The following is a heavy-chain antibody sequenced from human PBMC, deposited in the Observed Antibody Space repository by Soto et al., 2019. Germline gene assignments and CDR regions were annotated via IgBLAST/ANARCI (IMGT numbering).Heavy chain of an antibody. V-gene: IGHV3-23*01. CDR3: AKNQERELPRVIDF. J-gene: IGHJ4*02. Sequence: GGSLRLSCATSGLTFSNYAMSWVRQAPGGGLEWVSSMSGSSSTTYYADSVRCRFTISRDRSKNTLYLQMSSVRAEDTALYYCAKNQERELPRVIDFWGQGTLVTVSS. CDR1: GLTFSNYA. CDR2: MSGSSSTT. D-gene: IGHD1-7*01.